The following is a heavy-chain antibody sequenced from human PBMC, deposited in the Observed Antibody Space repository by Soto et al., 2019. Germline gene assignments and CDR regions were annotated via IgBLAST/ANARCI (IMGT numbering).Heavy chain of an antibody. CDR1: GASISSGGYY. CDR3: ARRYGYSFDY. V-gene: IGHV4-31*03. Sequence: SETLSLTCTVSGASISSGGYYWTWIRQHPGKGLEWIGYIYYSGSTNSNPSLKSRVTISVDTSKNQFSLKLSSVTAADTAVYYCARRYGYSFDYWGQGTLVTVSS. CDR2: IYYSGST. J-gene: IGHJ4*02. D-gene: IGHD1-1*01.